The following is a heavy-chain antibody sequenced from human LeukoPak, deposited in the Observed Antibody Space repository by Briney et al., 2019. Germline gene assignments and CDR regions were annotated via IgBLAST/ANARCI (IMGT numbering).Heavy chain of an antibody. D-gene: IGHD6-13*01. J-gene: IGHJ1*01. Sequence: ASVKVSCTASGYTFTSYGISWVRQAPGQGLEWMGWISAYNGNTNYAQKLQGRVTMTTDTSTSTAYMELRSLRSDDTAVYYCARAREAADHFQHWGHGTLVTVSS. CDR1: GYTFTSYG. V-gene: IGHV1-18*01. CDR2: ISAYNGNT. CDR3: ARAREAADHFQH.